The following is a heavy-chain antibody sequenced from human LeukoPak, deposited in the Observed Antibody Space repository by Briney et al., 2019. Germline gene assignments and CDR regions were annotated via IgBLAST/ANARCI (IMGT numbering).Heavy chain of an antibody. CDR1: GYTFTNFD. D-gene: IGHD3-9*01. CDR3: ARTYDILTGPPSVYYYYYGMDV. Sequence: ASVKVSCKASGYTFTNFDINWVRQAPGQGLEWMGWISAYNGNTNYAQKLQGRVTMTTDTSTSTAYMELRSLRSDDTAVYYCARTYDILTGPPSVYYYYYGMDVWGQGTTVTVSS. V-gene: IGHV1-18*01. J-gene: IGHJ6*02. CDR2: ISAYNGNT.